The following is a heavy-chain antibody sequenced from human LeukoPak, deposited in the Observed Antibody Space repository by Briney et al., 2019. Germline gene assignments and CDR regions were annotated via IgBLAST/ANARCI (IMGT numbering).Heavy chain of an antibody. V-gene: IGHV3-15*07. J-gene: IGHJ4*02. CDR2: IRSNSDGGTI. D-gene: IGHD6-19*01. CDR1: GFTFSNAW. CDR3: ARMEADSSGWWILNFAY. Sequence: GGSLRLSCATSGFTFSNAWMNWVRQAPGKGLEWVGRIRSNSDGGTIDYAAPVKGRFTLSRDDSKTTLYLQMNSLRAEDTAVYYCARMEADSSGWWILNFAYWGQGTLVTVSS.